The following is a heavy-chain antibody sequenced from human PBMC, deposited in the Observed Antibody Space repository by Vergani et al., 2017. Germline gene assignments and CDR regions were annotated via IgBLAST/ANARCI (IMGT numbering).Heavy chain of an antibody. V-gene: IGHV1-69*01. CDR2: IIPIFGTT. CDR1: GGTFKSNT. CDR3: ASRYCPSSSCHFFFKNNYCYFDY. J-gene: IGHJ4*02. Sequence: QVQLVQSGAEVKKPGSSVKVSCKTSGGTFKSNTFSWVRQAPGQGLEWMGGIIPIFGTTNYAQRSRDKFSITADESTGTAYMELTSLTSEDTAVYFCASRYCPSSSCHFFFKNNYCYFDYWGQGTLVSVSS. D-gene: IGHD2-2*01.